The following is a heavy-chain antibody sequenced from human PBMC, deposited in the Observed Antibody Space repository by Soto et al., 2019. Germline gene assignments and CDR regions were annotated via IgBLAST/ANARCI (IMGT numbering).Heavy chain of an antibody. CDR1: GGSISSYY. J-gene: IGHJ4*02. CDR2: IYYSGST. CDR3: ARGGKYYYDSSGYYLVDY. Sequence: SETLSLTCTVSGGSISSYYWSWIRQPPGKGLEWIGYIYYSGSTNYNPSLKSRVTISVDTSKNQFSLKLSSVTAADTAVYYCARGGKYYYDSSGYYLVDYWGQGSLVTVSS. V-gene: IGHV4-59*01. D-gene: IGHD3-22*01.